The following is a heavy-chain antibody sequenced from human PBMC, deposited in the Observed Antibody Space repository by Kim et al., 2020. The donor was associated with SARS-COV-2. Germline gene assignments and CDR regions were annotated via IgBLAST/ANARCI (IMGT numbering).Heavy chain of an antibody. CDR3: ARDSDRGYYGLAIDI. CDR2: IKQDGSKN. CDR1: GFTFSSYW. V-gene: IGHV3-7*01. Sequence: GGSLRLSCAASGFTFSSYWMSWVRQAPGKGLEWVANIKQDGSKNYYVDAVKGRITIRSDNAKTSLYLKKNSREEEDTAVYYCARDSDRGYYGLAIDIWG. D-gene: IGHD3-10*01. J-gene: IGHJ3*02.